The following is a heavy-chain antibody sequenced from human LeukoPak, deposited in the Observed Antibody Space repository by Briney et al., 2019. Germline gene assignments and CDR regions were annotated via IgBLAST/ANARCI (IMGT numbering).Heavy chain of an antibody. D-gene: IGHD3-16*01. CDR3: ARDYPVAGGEDCFDP. V-gene: IGHV1-18*01. J-gene: IGHJ5*02. Sequence: GASVKVSCKASGYTFSMYGISWVRQAPGQGLEWMGWVSAHDGHTNLAQKFQGRVTMTRDTSTNTAYMEVGSPTSDDTAVYYCARDYPVAGGEDCFDPWGQGTLVTVSS. CDR1: GYTFSMYG. CDR2: VSAHDGHT.